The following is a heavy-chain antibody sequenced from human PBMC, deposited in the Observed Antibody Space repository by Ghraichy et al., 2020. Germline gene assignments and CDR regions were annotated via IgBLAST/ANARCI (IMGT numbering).Heavy chain of an antibody. J-gene: IGHJ4*02. CDR2: IYTSGST. CDR3: ARGRYDILTGYIFDY. V-gene: IGHV4-4*07. D-gene: IGHD3-9*01. CDR1: GGSISSYY. Sequence: ETLSLTCTVSGGSISSYYWSWIRQPAGKGLEWIGRIYTSGSTNYNPSLKSRVTMSVDTSKNQFSLKLSSVTAADTAVYYCARGRYDILTGYIFDYWGQGTLVTVSS.